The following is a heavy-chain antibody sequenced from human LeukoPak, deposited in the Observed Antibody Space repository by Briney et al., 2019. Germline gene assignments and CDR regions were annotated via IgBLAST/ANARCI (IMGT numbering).Heavy chain of an antibody. J-gene: IGHJ4*02. D-gene: IGHD3-3*02. CDR3: ASISHVWSGYYTAHFDY. V-gene: IGHV1-2*02. Sequence: ASVKVSCKTSGYTFTDYYMHWVRQAPGQGLDWMGLINPNSGDKNYAQKFQGRVNMTRDTSITKAYMELSRLKSDDTDVYYCASISHVWSGYYTAHFDYWGQGTLVNVSS. CDR2: INPNSGDK. CDR1: GYTFTDYY.